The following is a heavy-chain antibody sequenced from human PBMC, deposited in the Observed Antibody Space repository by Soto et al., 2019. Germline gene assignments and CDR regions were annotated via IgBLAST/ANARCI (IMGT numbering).Heavy chain of an antibody. CDR2: IIPIIGPA. CDR3: ARGGVDVVATSAFDY. Sequence: QVQLVQSGAEVKKPGSSVKVSCKASGGTFNNYAISWVRQPPGQGLEWMGGIIPIIGPADYAHKFQGRLAISADESTGTTFMELSSLRSEDTALYYCARGGVDVVATSAFDYWGQGTLVTVSS. D-gene: IGHD5-12*01. V-gene: IGHV1-69*01. CDR1: GGTFNNYA. J-gene: IGHJ4*02.